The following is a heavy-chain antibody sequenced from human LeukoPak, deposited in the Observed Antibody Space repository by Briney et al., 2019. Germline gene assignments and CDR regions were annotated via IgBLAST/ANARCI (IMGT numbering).Heavy chain of an antibody. Sequence: PSETLSLTCAVYGGSFSDYYWSWIRQPPRKGLEWIGEINHTGNTTYNPSLKSRVTISVDTSRNQFSLKLSSMTAADTAVYYCARGNWFDPWGQGTLVTVSS. CDR3: ARGNWFDP. CDR1: GGSFSDYY. J-gene: IGHJ5*02. CDR2: INHTGNT. V-gene: IGHV4-34*01.